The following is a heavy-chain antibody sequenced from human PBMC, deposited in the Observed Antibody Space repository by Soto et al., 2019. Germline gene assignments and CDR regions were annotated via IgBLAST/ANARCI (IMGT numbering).Heavy chain of an antibody. CDR3: ARDAGDYDFWSGYYQSYYYYYGRDV. Sequence: PGGSLRLSCAASGFTFSSYWMSWVLQAPGKGLEWVAKIKQDGSEKYYVDSVKVLFTISRDNAKNSLYLQMNSLRAEDTAVYYCARDAGDYDFWSGYYQSYYYYYGRDVWGQWTTVTVS. J-gene: IGHJ6*02. D-gene: IGHD3-3*01. V-gene: IGHV3-7*03. CDR1: GFTFSSYW. CDR2: IKQDGSEK.